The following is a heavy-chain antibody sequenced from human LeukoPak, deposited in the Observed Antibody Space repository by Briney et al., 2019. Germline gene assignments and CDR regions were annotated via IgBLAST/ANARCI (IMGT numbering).Heavy chain of an antibody. D-gene: IGHD4-23*01. CDR2: IYYSWST. Sequence: PPETLSLTCTVSGGSISSYYWSWIRQPPGKGLEWIGYIYYSWSTNYNPSLKSRVTISVDTSKNQFSLKLNSVTAADTALYYCARHSIATVVTPNPYFDLWGRGTLVT. CDR3: ARHSIATVVTPNPYFDL. CDR1: GGSISSYY. V-gene: IGHV4-59*08. J-gene: IGHJ2*01.